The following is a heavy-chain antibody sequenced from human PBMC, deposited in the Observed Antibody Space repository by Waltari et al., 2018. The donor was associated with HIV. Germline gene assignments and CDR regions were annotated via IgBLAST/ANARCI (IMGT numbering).Heavy chain of an antibody. J-gene: IGHJ4*02. CDR2: IKSKTNGGKT. CDR1: GFTFSNAW. Sequence: EVQLVESGGGLVKPGGSLRLSCAASGFTFSNAWMSWVRQAPGKGLGGVGRIKSKTNGGKTDYAATVKGRFTISREYSKNTLYLQMNSLKTEDTAVYYCSTGSFFDYWGQGTLVTVSS. V-gene: IGHV3-15*01. CDR3: STGSFFDY.